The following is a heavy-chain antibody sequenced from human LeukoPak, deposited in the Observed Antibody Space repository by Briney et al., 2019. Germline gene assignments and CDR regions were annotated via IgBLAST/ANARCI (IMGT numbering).Heavy chain of an antibody. J-gene: IGHJ5*02. V-gene: IGHV4-59*12. CDR2: IYYSGST. CDR1: GGSISSYY. CDR3: ARARYGSGSYYRANWFDP. D-gene: IGHD3-10*01. Sequence: SETLSLTSTVSGGSISSYYWSWIRQTPGKRLGWIGYIYYSGSTNYNPSLRSRVPISVDTSKNQFSLKLSSVTAADTAVYYCARARYGSGSYYRANWFDPWGQGTLVTVSS.